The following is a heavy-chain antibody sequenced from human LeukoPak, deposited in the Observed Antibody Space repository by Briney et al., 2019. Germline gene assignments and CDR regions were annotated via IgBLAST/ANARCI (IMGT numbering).Heavy chain of an antibody. Sequence: PGGSLRLSCAASGFTFSSYGMHWVRQAPGKGLEWVALIWYDGSNKYYADSVKGRFTISRDNSKNTLYLQMNSLRAEDTAVYYCARGGDSSGFDYWGQGTLVTVSS. V-gene: IGHV3-30*02. J-gene: IGHJ4*02. CDR2: IWYDGSNK. D-gene: IGHD6-19*01. CDR1: GFTFSSYG. CDR3: ARGGDSSGFDY.